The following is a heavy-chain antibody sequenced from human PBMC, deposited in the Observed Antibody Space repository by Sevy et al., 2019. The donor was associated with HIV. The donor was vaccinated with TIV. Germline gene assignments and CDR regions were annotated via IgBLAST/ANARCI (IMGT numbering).Heavy chain of an antibody. Sequence: GGSLRLSCAASGFTFSSYAMSWVRQAPGKGLEWVSAISGSGGSTYYADSVKGRFTISRDNSKNTLYLQMNSLRAEETAVYYCAKDLVDRGYCRGGSCSGGYFQPWGQGTLVTVSS. CDR2: ISGSGGST. CDR3: AKDLVDRGYCRGGSCSGGYFQP. V-gene: IGHV3-23*01. CDR1: GFTFSSYA. J-gene: IGHJ1*01. D-gene: IGHD2-15*01.